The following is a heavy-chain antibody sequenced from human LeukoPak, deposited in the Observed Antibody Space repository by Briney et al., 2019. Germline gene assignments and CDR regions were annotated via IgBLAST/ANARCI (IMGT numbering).Heavy chain of an antibody. CDR3: ARVNYGDYGLDY. V-gene: IGHV3-33*01. Sequence: QSGGSLRLSCAASGFTFSSYGMHWVRQAPGKGLEWVAVIWYDGSNKYYADSVKGRFTISRDNSKNTLYLQMNSLRAEDTAVYYCARVNYGDYGLDYWGQGTLVTVSS. CDR1: GFTFSSYG. CDR2: IWYDGSNK. J-gene: IGHJ4*02. D-gene: IGHD4-17*01.